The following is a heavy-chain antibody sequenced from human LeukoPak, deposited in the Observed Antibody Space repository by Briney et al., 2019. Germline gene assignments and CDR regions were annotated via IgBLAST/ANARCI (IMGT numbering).Heavy chain of an antibody. J-gene: IGHJ4*02. Sequence: PGGSLRLSCAASGFTFSSYAMNWFRQAPGKGLEWVSAISGSGGSTYYADSVKGRFTISRDNSKNTLYLQMNSLRAEDTAVYYCAKGGVIGYYFDYWGQGTLVTVSS. V-gene: IGHV3-23*01. CDR1: GFTFSSYA. CDR2: ISGSGGST. D-gene: IGHD2/OR15-2a*01. CDR3: AKGGVIGYYFDY.